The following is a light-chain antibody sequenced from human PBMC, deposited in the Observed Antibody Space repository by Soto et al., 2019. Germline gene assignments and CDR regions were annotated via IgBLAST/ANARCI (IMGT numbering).Light chain of an antibody. Sequence: EIVMTQSPATLSVSPGERATLSCRASQIVSSNLAWYQQKPGQAPRLLIYGASTRATGIPARFSGSGSGTELTLTVSSLQSEDFAVYYCQQYNNWPLTFGGGTKVEIK. CDR3: QQYNNWPLT. CDR2: GAS. J-gene: IGKJ4*01. V-gene: IGKV3-15*01. CDR1: QIVSSN.